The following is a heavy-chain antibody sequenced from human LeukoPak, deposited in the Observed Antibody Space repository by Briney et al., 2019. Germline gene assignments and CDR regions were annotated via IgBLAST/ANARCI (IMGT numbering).Heavy chain of an antibody. Sequence: GGSLRLSCAASGFTFSNFAMTWVRQAPGKGLEWVSGISGSGGTTYYADSVKGRFTNSRDNSKNTLYLQMNSLRAEDTAVYYCAKDYPLYCTSTSCPEDFFDYWGQGTLVTVSS. D-gene: IGHD2-2*01. CDR3: AKDYPLYCTSTSCPEDFFDY. V-gene: IGHV3-23*01. CDR1: GFTFSNFA. CDR2: ISGSGGTT. J-gene: IGHJ4*02.